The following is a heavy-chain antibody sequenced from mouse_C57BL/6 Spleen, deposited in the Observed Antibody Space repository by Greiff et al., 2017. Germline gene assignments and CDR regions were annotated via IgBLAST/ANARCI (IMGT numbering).Heavy chain of an antibody. D-gene: IGHD2-4*01. CDR2: IYPGDGDT. V-gene: IGHV1-82*01. Sequence: QVQLQQSGPELVKPGASVKISCKASGYAFSSSWMNWVKQRPGKGLEWIGRIYPGDGDTNYNGKFKGKATLTADKSSSTAYMQLSSLTSEDSAVYFCARLGGLREDYAMDYWGQGTSVTVSS. CDR3: ARLGGLREDYAMDY. CDR1: GYAFSSSW. J-gene: IGHJ4*01.